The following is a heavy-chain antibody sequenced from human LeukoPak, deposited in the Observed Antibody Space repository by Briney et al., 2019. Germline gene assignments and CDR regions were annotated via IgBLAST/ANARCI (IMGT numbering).Heavy chain of an antibody. CDR1: GYTFTSYD. D-gene: IGHD3-22*01. Sequence: GASVKVSCKASGYTFTSYDINWVRQATGQGLEWMGGIIPIFGTANYAQKFQGRVTITADKSTSTAYMELSSLRSEDTAVYYCARHPYYYDSSGMYYFDYWGQGTLVTVSS. CDR2: IIPIFGTA. CDR3: ARHPYYYDSSGMYYFDY. V-gene: IGHV1-69*06. J-gene: IGHJ4*02.